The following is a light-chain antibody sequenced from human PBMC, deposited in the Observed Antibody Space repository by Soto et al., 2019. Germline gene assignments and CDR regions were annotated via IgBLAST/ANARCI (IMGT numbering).Light chain of an antibody. CDR3: QQSYSTLT. CDR1: QSISSY. CDR2: AAS. J-gene: IGKJ4*01. V-gene: IGKV1-39*01. Sequence: DIQMTPSPSSLSASVGDRVTITCRASQSISSYLNWYQQKPGKAPKLLIYAASSLQSGVPSRFSGSGSRTDFTLTISSLQPEDFATYYCQQSYSTLTFGGGTKVEIK.